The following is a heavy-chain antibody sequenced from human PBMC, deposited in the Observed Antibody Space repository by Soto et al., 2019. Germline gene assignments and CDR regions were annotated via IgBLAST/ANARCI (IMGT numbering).Heavy chain of an antibody. D-gene: IGHD2-2*01. J-gene: IGHJ5*02. CDR3: ARVSRTTENWFDP. CDR2: ISSSGSTI. Sequence: GGSLRLSCEASGFTFSDYYMSWIRQAPGKGLEWVSYISSSGSTIYYADSVKGRFTISRDNAKNSLYLQMNSLRAEDTAVYYCARVSRTTENWFDPWGQGTLVTVSS. V-gene: IGHV3-11*01. CDR1: GFTFSDYY.